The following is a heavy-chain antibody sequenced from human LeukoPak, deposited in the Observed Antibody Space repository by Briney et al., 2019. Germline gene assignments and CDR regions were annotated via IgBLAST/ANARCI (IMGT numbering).Heavy chain of an antibody. Sequence: GASVKASCKASGYTFTDYYIHWVRQAPGQGLEWMGWINPASGGTNYAQKFQGRVTMTRDTSFSAAYIDLRRLNSDDAAVYYCARGGSFWGYYYMDVWGKGTTVTVSS. J-gene: IGHJ6*03. CDR1: GYTFTDYY. CDR3: ARGGSFWGYYYMDV. V-gene: IGHV1-2*02. CDR2: INPASGGT. D-gene: IGHD3-16*01.